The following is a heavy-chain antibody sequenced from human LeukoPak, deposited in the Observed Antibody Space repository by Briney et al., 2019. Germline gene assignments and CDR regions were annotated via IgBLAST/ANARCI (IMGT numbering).Heavy chain of an antibody. CDR3: ARVRALSYYDSSGDLYYFQY. J-gene: IGHJ4*02. Sequence: PSETLSLTCTVSGGSISSYYWSWLWQPPGKGLEWIGFIYYSGITDYNPSLKSRVTISVDTSKNQFSLKLSSVTAADTAVYYCARVRALSYYDSSGDLYYFQYWGQGTLVTVSS. D-gene: IGHD3-22*01. CDR2: IYYSGIT. V-gene: IGHV4-59*01. CDR1: GGSISSYY.